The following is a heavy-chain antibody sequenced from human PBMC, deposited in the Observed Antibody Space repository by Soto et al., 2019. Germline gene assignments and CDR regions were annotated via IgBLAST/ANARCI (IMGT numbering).Heavy chain of an antibody. D-gene: IGHD4-17*01. CDR3: TRGGTTVTTSSTLISSY. J-gene: IGHJ4*02. CDR1: GFTFGDYA. CDR2: IRSKAYGGTT. V-gene: IGHV3-49*03. Sequence: PGGSLRLSCTASGFTFGDYAMSWFRQAPGKGLEWVGFIRSKAYGGTTEYAASVKGRFTISRDDSKSIAYLQMNSLKTEDTAVYYCTRGGTTVTTSSTLISSYWGQGTLVTVSS.